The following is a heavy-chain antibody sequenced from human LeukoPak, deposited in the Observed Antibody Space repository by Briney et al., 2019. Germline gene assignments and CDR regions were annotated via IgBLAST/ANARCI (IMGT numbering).Heavy chain of an antibody. D-gene: IGHD3-16*02. Sequence: GGSLRLSCAASGFTFSNAWMSWVRQAPGKGLEWVSVIYGGGSTYYADSVKGRFTISRDNSKNTLYLQMNSLRAEDTAVYYCVRVVGVWGTYRYYYYYMDVWGKGTTVTISS. CDR3: VRVVGVWGTYRYYYYYMDV. CDR2: IYGGGST. J-gene: IGHJ6*03. V-gene: IGHV3-53*01. CDR1: GFTFSNAW.